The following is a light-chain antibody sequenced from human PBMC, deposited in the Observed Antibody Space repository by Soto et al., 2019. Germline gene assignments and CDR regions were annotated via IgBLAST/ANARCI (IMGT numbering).Light chain of an antibody. Sequence: EIVLTQSPATLSLFPGERATLSCRASQSVSSYLAWYQQRPGQAPRLLIYDASNRATGIPARFSGSGSGTDFTLTSSSLEPEDFGVYYCQQRSNWPPITFGQGTRLEIK. CDR1: QSVSSY. CDR2: DAS. CDR3: QQRSNWPPIT. J-gene: IGKJ5*01. V-gene: IGKV3-11*01.